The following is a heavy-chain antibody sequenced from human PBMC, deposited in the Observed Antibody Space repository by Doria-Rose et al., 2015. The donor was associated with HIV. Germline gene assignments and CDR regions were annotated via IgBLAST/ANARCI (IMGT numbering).Heavy chain of an antibody. Sequence: PGLVKPAETLSLTCTVSGGSISSYYWNWIRQPPGKGLEWIGYIYSSESTHYNSSLKSRVTISIDTSKNQFSLKLSSVTAADTAVYYCARFRPSRGIYYSLDVWGKGTTVTVSS. CDR2: IYSSEST. CDR3: ARFRPSRGIYYSLDV. J-gene: IGHJ6*03. V-gene: IGHV4-4*09. D-gene: IGHD3-10*01. CDR1: GGSISSYY.